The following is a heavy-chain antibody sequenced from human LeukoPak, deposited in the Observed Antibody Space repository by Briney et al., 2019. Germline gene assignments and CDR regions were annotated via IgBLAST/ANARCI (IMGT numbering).Heavy chain of an antibody. CDR3: ARSGGLQKFDY. J-gene: IGHJ4*02. Sequence: PGRSLRLSCAASGFTFSSYAMHWVRQAPGKGLEWVAVISYDGSNKYYADSVKGRFTISRDNSKNTLYLQMNSLRAEDTAVYYCARSGGLQKFDYWGQGTLVTVSS. CDR2: ISYDGSNK. D-gene: IGHD4-11*01. CDR1: GFTFSSYA. V-gene: IGHV3-30-3*01.